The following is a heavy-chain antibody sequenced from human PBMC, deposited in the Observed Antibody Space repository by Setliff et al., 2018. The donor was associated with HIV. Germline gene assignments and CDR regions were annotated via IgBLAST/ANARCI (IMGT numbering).Heavy chain of an antibody. CDR3: ARVLPYNSALDK. J-gene: IGHJ4*02. V-gene: IGHV4-4*02. D-gene: IGHD6-19*01. Sequence: SETLSLTCAVSGGSISSSNWWSWVRQPQGKGLEWIGEIYHSGSTNYNPSLKSRVTISRDNARTSVYLEMRSLRVEDTALYYCARVLPYNSALDKWGQGTLVTVSS. CDR2: IYHSGST. CDR1: GGSISSSNW.